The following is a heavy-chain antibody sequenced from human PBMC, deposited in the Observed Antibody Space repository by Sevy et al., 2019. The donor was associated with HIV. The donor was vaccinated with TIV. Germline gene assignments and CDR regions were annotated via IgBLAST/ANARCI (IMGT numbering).Heavy chain of an antibody. D-gene: IGHD3-3*01. Sequence: SETLSLTCTVSGGSISSYYWSWIRQPPGKGLEWIGYIYYSGSTNYNPSLKSRVTISVVTSKNQFSLKLSSVTAADTAVYYCAREYYDFWSGSHDAFDIWGQGTMVTVSS. CDR2: IYYSGST. J-gene: IGHJ3*02. CDR3: AREYYDFWSGSHDAFDI. CDR1: GGSISSYY. V-gene: IGHV4-59*01.